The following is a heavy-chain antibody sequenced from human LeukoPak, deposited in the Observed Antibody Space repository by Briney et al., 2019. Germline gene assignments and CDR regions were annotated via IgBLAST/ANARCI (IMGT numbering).Heavy chain of an antibody. CDR3: AKDRFRVEYQLPSFDY. CDR1: GFTFSGYA. J-gene: IGHJ4*02. V-gene: IGHV3-23*01. Sequence: HPGGSLRLSCAASGFTFSGYAMSWVRQAPGKGLEWVSAISGSGGSTYYADSVKGRFTISRDNSKNTLYLQMNSLRAEDTAVYYCAKDRFRVEYQLPSFDYWGQGTLVTVSS. D-gene: IGHD2-2*01. CDR2: ISGSGGST.